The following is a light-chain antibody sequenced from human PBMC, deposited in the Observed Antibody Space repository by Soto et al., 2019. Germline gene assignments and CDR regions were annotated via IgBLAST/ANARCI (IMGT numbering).Light chain of an antibody. V-gene: IGKV1-5*01. CDR3: QQYGSYPLT. J-gene: IGKJ4*01. CDR1: QSINKL. CDR2: DVS. Sequence: DVQMTQSPSTLSASVGDRVTITCRASQSINKLLAWYQQKPVKAPKFLIYDVSTLESGVPSRFSGSGSETEFSLTISSLQPGDFATYYCQQYGSYPLTAGGETKV.